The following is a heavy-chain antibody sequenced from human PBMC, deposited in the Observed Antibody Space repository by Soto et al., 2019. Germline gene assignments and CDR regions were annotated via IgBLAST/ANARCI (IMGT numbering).Heavy chain of an antibody. Sequence: EVQLLESGGGLVQPGGSLRLSCAASGFTFSSYAMSWVRQAPGKGLEWVSGISGSGGSTYYADSVKGRFTISRDNSKNTLYLQADSLRAEDTAVYYCAKERGYNYVYDAMDVWGQGTTVTVSS. CDR1: GFTFSSYA. CDR2: ISGSGGST. CDR3: AKERGYNYVYDAMDV. D-gene: IGHD1-1*01. V-gene: IGHV3-23*01. J-gene: IGHJ6*02.